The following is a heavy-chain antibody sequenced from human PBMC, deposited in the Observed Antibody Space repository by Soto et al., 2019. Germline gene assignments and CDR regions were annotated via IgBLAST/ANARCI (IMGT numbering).Heavy chain of an antibody. Sequence: SEPLSLTCTVSGGSISSYYWSWIRQPPGKGLEWIGYIYYSGSTNYNPSLKSRVTISVDTSKNQFSLKLSSVTAADTAVYYCARHRPHMDVWGKGTTVTVSS. J-gene: IGHJ6*03. CDR1: GGSISSYY. CDR2: IYYSGST. V-gene: IGHV4-59*08. CDR3: ARHRPHMDV.